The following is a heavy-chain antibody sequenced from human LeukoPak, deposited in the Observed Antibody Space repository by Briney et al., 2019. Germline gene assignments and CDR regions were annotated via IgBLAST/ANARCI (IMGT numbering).Heavy chain of an antibody. D-gene: IGHD3-10*01. J-gene: IGHJ4*02. CDR2: ISSSRSSI. Sequence: PGGSLRLSCAASGFTFSSYTMNWVRQAPGKGLEWVSSISSSRSSIYYADSMKGRFTISRDNAKNSLYLQMNSLRAEDTAVYYCAKSFWWFGEFSPFDYWGQGTLATVSS. V-gene: IGHV3-21*01. CDR3: AKSFWWFGEFSPFDY. CDR1: GFTFSSYT.